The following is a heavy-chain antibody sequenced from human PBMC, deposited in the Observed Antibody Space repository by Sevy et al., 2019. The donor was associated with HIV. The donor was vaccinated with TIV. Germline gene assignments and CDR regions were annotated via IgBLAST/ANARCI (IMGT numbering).Heavy chain of an antibody. CDR3: ATRLGYCSGSSCYPPEYFHH. V-gene: IGHV4-39*01. CDR2: ISYSRNT. J-gene: IGHJ1*01. Sequence: SETLSLTCIVSGGSISSSSYYWGWIRQPPGKGLEWIGSISYSRNTYYNPSLKSRVTISVDTSKKQFSLKLSTVTAADTAVYYCATRLGYCSGSSCYPPEYFHHWGQGTLVTVSS. CDR1: GGSISSSSYY. D-gene: IGHD2-15*01.